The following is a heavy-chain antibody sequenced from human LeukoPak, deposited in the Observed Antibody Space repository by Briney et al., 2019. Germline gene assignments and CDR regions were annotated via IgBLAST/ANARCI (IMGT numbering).Heavy chain of an antibody. CDR1: GFTFGDYA. D-gene: IGHD5-24*01. Sequence: GGSLRLSCTASGFTFGDYAMSWVRQAPGKGLEWVGFIRSKAYGGTTEYAASVKGGFTISRDDSKSIAYPQMNSLKTEDTAVYYCTRVRDGYKSFDYWGQGTLVTVSS. J-gene: IGHJ4*02. V-gene: IGHV3-49*04. CDR3: TRVRDGYKSFDY. CDR2: IRSKAYGGTT.